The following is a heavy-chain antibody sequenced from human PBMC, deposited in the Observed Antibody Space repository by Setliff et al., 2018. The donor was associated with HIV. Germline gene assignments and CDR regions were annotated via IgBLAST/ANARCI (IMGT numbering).Heavy chain of an antibody. CDR3: ARDRFRGGVGTGLAEY. Sequence: GSLRLSCAASGFTFSNHVMNWVRQAPGKGLEWVSAISTSGGAADYADSVKGRFTISRDNAKNTLYLQMNGLSAEDTAVYYCARDRFRGGVGTGLAEYWGQGTVVTVSS. J-gene: IGHJ4*02. V-gene: IGHV3-23*01. CDR2: ISTSGGAA. CDR1: GFTFSNHV. D-gene: IGHD3-16*01.